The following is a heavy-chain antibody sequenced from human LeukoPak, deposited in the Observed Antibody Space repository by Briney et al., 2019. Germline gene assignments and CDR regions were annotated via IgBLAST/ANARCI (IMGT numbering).Heavy chain of an antibody. CDR2: IYHSGST. J-gene: IGHJ4*02. V-gene: IGHV4-30-2*01. CDR3: ARGSSSSSGVDY. CDR1: GGSISSGGYY. D-gene: IGHD6-6*01. Sequence: SETLSLTCTVSGGSISSGGYYWSWIRQPPGKGLEWIGYIYHSGSTYYNPSLKSRVTISVDRSKNQFSLKLSSVTAADTAVYYCARGSSSSSGVDYWGQGTLVTVSS.